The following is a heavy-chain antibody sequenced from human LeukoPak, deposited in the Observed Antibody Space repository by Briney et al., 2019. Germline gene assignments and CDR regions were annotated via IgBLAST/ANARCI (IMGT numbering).Heavy chain of an antibody. Sequence: GGSLRLSCAASGFTFSSYWMHWVRHAPGKGLVWVSRTNGDGSSTSYAGSVKGRFTISRDNAKNTLYLQMNSLRAEDTAVYYCARGNWDTAMVDCWGQGTLVTVSS. J-gene: IGHJ4*02. CDR3: ARGNWDTAMVDC. CDR2: TNGDGSST. D-gene: IGHD5-18*01. CDR1: GFTFSSYW. V-gene: IGHV3-74*01.